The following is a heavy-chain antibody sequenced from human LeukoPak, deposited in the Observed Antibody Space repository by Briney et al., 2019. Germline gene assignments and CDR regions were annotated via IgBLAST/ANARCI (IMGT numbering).Heavy chain of an antibody. CDR2: MSYDGSNK. D-gene: IGHD2-21*01. V-gene: IGHV3-30*18. Sequence: GRSLRLSCAASGFTFSCYGMHWVRQAPGKGLEWVAVMSYDGSNKDYADSVKGRFTISRDNSKNTLYLQMNSLRAEDTAVYYFAKVGPFARSYMYYFDYWGQGTLVTVSS. CDR1: GFTFSCYG. CDR3: AKVGPFARSYMYYFDY. J-gene: IGHJ4*02.